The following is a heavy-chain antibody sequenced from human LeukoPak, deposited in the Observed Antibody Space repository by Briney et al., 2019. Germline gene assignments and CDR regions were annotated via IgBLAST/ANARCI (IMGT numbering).Heavy chain of an antibody. Sequence: ASVKVSCKASGDTFTSYDINWVRQATGQGLEWMGWMNPNSGNTGYAQKFQGRVTITRNTSISTAYMELSSLRSEDTAVYYCATATLYYGGFDYWGQGTLVTVSS. CDR3: ATATLYYGGFDY. J-gene: IGHJ4*02. V-gene: IGHV1-8*03. CDR2: MNPNSGNT. D-gene: IGHD4-23*01. CDR1: GDTFTSYD.